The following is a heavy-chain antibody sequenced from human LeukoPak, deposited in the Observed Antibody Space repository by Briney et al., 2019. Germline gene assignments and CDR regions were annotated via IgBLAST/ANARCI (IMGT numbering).Heavy chain of an antibody. Sequence: SETLSLTCTVSGGSISSSSYYWGWFRQPPGKGLEWIGSIYFSGTTYYSPSLKSRVTISVDTSKNQFSLKLSSVTAADTAVYYCARDTEFFDYWGQGTLVTVSS. D-gene: IGHD3-10*01. CDR2: IYFSGTT. V-gene: IGHV4-39*07. CDR3: ARDTEFFDY. J-gene: IGHJ4*02. CDR1: GGSISSSSYY.